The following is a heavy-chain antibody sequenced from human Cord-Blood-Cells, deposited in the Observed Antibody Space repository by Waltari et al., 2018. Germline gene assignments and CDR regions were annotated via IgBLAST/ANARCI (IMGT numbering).Heavy chain of an antibody. CDR1: GGSISSSSYY. Sequence: GGSISSSSYYWGWIRQPPGKGLEWIGSIYYSGSTYYNPSLKSRVTISVDTSKNQFSLKLSSVTAADTAVYYCARHKLGSNYDFDYWGQGTLVTVSS. CDR2: IYYSGST. CDR3: ARHKLGSNYDFDY. D-gene: IGHD4-4*01. J-gene: IGHJ4*02. V-gene: IGHV4-39*01.